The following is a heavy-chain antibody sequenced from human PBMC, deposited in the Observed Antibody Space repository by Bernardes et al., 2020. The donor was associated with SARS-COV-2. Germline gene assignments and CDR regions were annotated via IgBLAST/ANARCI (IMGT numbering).Heavy chain of an antibody. CDR3: AGADYSSTKFFRH. CDR1: GASVSNYY. D-gene: IGHD4-4*01. Sequence: SETLSLTCTVSGASVSNYYWSWIRQPPGKGLELMGHINPSGGTYYSPSLKSRVTISLDTSQKQFSLKLNSVTSADTAIYYCAGADYSSTKFFRHWGQGTLVIVSS. V-gene: IGHV4-59*02. CDR2: INPSGGT. J-gene: IGHJ1*01.